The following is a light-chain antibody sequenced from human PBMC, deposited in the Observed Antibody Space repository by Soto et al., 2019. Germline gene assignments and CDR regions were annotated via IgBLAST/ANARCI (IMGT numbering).Light chain of an antibody. J-gene: IGKJ4*01. V-gene: IGKV1-33*01. Sequence: DIQMTQSPSSLSASVGDRVTITCQASQDISNYLNWYQQRPGIAPKLLIFDASILQSGVPSRFCGSGSGTEFTLSISRLQTDDFATYYCQQYGSFSPITFGGGTRWIS. CDR3: QQYGSFSPIT. CDR1: QDISNY. CDR2: DAS.